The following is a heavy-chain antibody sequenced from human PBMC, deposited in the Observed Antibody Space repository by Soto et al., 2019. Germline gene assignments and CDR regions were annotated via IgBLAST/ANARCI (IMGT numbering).Heavy chain of an antibody. CDR3: ARISSLAAAV. CDR1: GYTFSNYW. J-gene: IGHJ3*01. V-gene: IGHV3-7*01. D-gene: IGHD6-13*01. Sequence: EVQLLESGGGLVQPGGSLRLSCVASGYTFSNYWMSWVRQAPGKGLEWVANIKQDGRDNYYVDSVKGRFTISRDNAKNSLSLQMNSLRAEDTAVYYRARISSLAAAVWGQGTVVTVSS. CDR2: IKQDGRDN.